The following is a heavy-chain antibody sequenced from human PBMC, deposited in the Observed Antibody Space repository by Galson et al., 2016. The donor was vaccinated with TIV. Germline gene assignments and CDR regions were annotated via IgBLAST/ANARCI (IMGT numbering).Heavy chain of an antibody. D-gene: IGHD2-8*01. Sequence: SLRLSCAASGFTVRSNYMSWVRQASGKGLEWVSVISAGDITYYTDSVKGRFTITRDNSKNTLYLQMNSLRAEDTAVYYCSRDSYCPHDVCYYPPVWGQGTLVTVSS. CDR1: GFTVRSNY. CDR3: SRDSYCPHDVCYYPPV. V-gene: IGHV3-66*01. CDR2: ISAGDIT. J-gene: IGHJ4*02.